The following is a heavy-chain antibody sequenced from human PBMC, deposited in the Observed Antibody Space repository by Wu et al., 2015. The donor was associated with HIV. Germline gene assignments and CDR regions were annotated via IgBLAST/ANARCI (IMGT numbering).Heavy chain of an antibody. V-gene: IGHV1-69*01. Sequence: GAEVKKPGSSVKVSCKASGGTFSSYAISWVRQAPGQGLEWMGGIIPIFGTANYAQKFQGRVTITADESTSTAYMELSSLRSEDTAVYYCATLYCSSTSCYTNDAFDIWGQGTMVTVSS. CDR2: IIPIFGTA. CDR1: GGTFSSYA. D-gene: IGHD2-2*02. CDR3: ATLYCSSTSCYTNDAFDI. J-gene: IGHJ3*02.